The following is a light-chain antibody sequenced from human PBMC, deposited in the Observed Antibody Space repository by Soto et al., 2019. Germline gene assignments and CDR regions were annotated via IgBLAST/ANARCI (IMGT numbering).Light chain of an antibody. CDR2: DVS. Sequence: QSVLTQPASVSGSPGQSITISCTGTSSDVGGYNYVSWYQHHPGKAPKLMIYDVSNRPSGVSNRFSGSKSGNTASLTISGLQAEDEADYYCTSNSRSSTLYVFGTGNKVTVL. CDR1: SSDVGGYNY. V-gene: IGLV2-14*03. CDR3: TSNSRSSTLYV. J-gene: IGLJ1*01.